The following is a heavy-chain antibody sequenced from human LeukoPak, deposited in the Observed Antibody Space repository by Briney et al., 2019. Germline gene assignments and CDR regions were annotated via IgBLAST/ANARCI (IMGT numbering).Heavy chain of an antibody. CDR3: AKFKGGFSYYDY. CDR1: GFTFSNYA. V-gene: IGHV3-23*01. Sequence: GGSLRLSCAASGFTFSNYAMSWVRQAPGKGLEWVSTISGSGGNTYYADSVKGRFTISRDNSKNTLYLQMNSLRAEDTAVHFCAKFKGGFSYYDYWGQGTLVTVSS. D-gene: IGHD5-12*01. J-gene: IGHJ4*02. CDR2: ISGSGGNT.